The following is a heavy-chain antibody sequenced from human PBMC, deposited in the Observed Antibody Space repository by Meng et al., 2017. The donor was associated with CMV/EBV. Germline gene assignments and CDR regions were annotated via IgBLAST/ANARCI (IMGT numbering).Heavy chain of an antibody. Sequence: ASVKVSCKASGYTFTSYGISWVRQAPGQGLEWMGWISAYNGNTNYAQKLQGRVTMTTDTSTSTAYMELRSLRSDDTAVYYFARDSTAAIPNPFDYWGQGTLVTVSS. CDR1: GYTFTSYG. V-gene: IGHV1-18*01. CDR2: ISAYNGNT. D-gene: IGHD2-2*02. J-gene: IGHJ4*02. CDR3: ARDSTAAIPNPFDY.